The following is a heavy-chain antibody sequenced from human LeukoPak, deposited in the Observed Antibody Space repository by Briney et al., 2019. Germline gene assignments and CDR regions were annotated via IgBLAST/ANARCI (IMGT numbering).Heavy chain of an antibody. V-gene: IGHV3-48*04. J-gene: IGHJ3*02. D-gene: IGHD5-18*01. CDR1: GFTFSSYA. Sequence: PGGSLRLSCAASGFTFSSYAMSWVRQAPGKGLEWVSYISSSSSTIYYADSVKGRFTISRDNAKNSLYLQMNSLRAEDTAVYYCARGYGADAFDIWGQGTMVTVSS. CDR3: ARGYGADAFDI. CDR2: ISSSSSTI.